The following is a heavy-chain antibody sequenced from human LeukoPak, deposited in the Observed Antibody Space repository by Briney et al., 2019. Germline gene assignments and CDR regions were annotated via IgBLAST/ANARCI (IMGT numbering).Heavy chain of an antibody. CDR1: GGSISSGDYY. J-gene: IGHJ5*02. D-gene: IGHD4-11*01. CDR3: ARDYSNPYNWFYP. V-gene: IGHV4-30-4*08. CDR2: IYYSGST. Sequence: SQTLSLTCTVSGGSISSGDYYWSWIRQPPGKGLEWTGYIYYSGSTYYNPSLKSRVTISVDTSKNQFSLKLSSVTAADTAVYYCARDYSNPYNWFYPWGQGTLVTVSS.